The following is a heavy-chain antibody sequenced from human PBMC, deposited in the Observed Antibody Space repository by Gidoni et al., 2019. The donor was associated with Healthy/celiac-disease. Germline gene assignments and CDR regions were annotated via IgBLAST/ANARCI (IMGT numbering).Heavy chain of an antibody. J-gene: IGHJ5*02. CDR3: ARDRLRGGSYPPRRWFDP. Sequence: QVQLAQPGAEVKKPGASVKVSCKASGYTFTGYYMHWVRQAPGQGLEWMGWINPNSGGTNNAQKFQGRVTMTRDTSISTAYMELSRLRSDDTAVYYCARDRLRGGSYPPRRWFDPWGQGTLVTVSS. CDR1: GYTFTGYY. V-gene: IGHV1-2*02. CDR2: INPNSGGT. D-gene: IGHD1-26*01.